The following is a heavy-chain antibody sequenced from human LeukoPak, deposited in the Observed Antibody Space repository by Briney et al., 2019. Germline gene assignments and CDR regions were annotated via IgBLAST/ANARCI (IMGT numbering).Heavy chain of an antibody. CDR1: GYTLTELS. D-gene: IGHD6-13*01. CDR3: ATRLIGPAGFDY. V-gene: IGHV1-24*01. J-gene: IGHJ4*02. Sequence: GASVKVSCKVSGYTLTELSMHWVRQAPGKGLEWMGGFDPEDGETIYAQKFQGRVTMTEDTSTDTAYMELSSLRSEDTAVYYCATRLIGPAGFDYWGQGTLVTVSS. CDR2: FDPEDGET.